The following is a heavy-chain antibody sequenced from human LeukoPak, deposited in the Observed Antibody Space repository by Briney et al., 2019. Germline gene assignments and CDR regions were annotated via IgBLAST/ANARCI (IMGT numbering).Heavy chain of an antibody. D-gene: IGHD2-2*01. CDR2: ISPTGDSI. Sequence: GGSLRLSCAASGFTFSSSSMNWVRQAPGKGLEWVSCISPTGDSIYYADSVKGRLTTSRDNAKNSLYLQMDSLRAEDTAVYYCARDWYDIVVVPAARGAFDIWGQGTMVTVSS. J-gene: IGHJ3*02. CDR3: ARDWYDIVVVPAARGAFDI. CDR1: GFTFSSSS. V-gene: IGHV3-21*01.